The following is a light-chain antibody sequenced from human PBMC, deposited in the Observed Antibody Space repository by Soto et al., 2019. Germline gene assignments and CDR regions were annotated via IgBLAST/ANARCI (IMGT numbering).Light chain of an antibody. CDR3: QVWDSSAV. J-gene: IGLJ1*01. CDR2: RDF. V-gene: IGLV3-9*01. Sequence: ELTQPLSVSVALGQTARITCGGNKIGSKNVQWYQQKPGQAPVLVIYRDFNRPSGIPERFSGSNSGNTATLTISRAQAGDEADYYCQVWDSSAVFGTGTKVTVL. CDR1: KIGSKN.